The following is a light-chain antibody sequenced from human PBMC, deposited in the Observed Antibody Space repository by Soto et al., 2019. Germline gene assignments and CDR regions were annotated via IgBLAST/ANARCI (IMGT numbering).Light chain of an antibody. CDR2: VAS. CDR1: QSVSSTY. V-gene: IGKV3-20*01. J-gene: IGKJ2*01. CDR3: QLDGRSRPFT. Sequence: EIVLTQSPGTLSLSPGERATLSCRASQSVSSTYIARYQQNAGQSPRLLIYVASSRATGIPDRFSGSVSGTEFTLTISSRERGDCAVDFCQLDGRSRPFTFAQRTKVEMK.